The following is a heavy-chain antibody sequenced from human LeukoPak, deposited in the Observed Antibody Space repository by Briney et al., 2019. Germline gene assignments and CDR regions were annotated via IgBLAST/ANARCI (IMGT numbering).Heavy chain of an antibody. CDR2: IWCDGSNK. CDR3: AKDRRDGYPPCLDY. Sequence: PGGSLRLSCAASGFTFSSYGMHWVRQAPGKGLEWVAVIWCDGSNKYYADSVKGRFTISRDNSKNTLYPQMNSLRAEDTAVYYCAKDRRDGYPPCLDYWGQGTLVTVSS. CDR1: GFTFSSYG. V-gene: IGHV3-33*06. J-gene: IGHJ4*02. D-gene: IGHD5-24*01.